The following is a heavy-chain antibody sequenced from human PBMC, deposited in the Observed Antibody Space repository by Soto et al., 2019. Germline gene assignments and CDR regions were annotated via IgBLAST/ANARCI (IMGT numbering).Heavy chain of an antibody. V-gene: IGHV3-7*01. D-gene: IGHD3-3*01. J-gene: IGHJ5*02. Sequence: GGSLRLSCAASGFTFSSYWMSWVRQAPGKGLEWVANIKQDGSEKYYVDSVKGRFTISRDNAKNSLYLQMNSLRAEDTAVYYCARDRSDFGVVILGNWFDPWGQGTLVTVSS. CDR1: GFTFSSYW. CDR2: IKQDGSEK. CDR3: ARDRSDFGVVILGNWFDP.